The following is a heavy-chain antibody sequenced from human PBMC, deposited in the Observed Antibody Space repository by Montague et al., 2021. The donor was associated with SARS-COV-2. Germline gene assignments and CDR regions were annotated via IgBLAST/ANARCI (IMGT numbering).Heavy chain of an antibody. CDR1: GASISTGIYY. CDR3: VRFGSGTLEFDL. V-gene: IGHV4-61*02. Sequence: TLSLTCTVSGASISTGIYYWSWIRQPAGKGLEWIGRIRTTGHTDYNSSLESRVFMSVDTSTNQFSLSLTSVTAADTAMYFCVRFGSGTLEFDLWGQGTLATVSS. CDR2: IRTTGHT. D-gene: IGHD1-26*01. J-gene: IGHJ4*02.